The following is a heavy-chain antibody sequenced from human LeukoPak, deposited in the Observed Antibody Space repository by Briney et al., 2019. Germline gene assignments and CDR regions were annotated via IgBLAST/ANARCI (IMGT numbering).Heavy chain of an antibody. CDR2: INTGNGNT. CDR3: ARVFRDRSYKDY. D-gene: IGHD1-26*01. CDR1: GYTFTSYA. V-gene: IGHV1-3*04. J-gene: IGHJ4*02. Sequence: ASVKVSCKTSGYTFTSYAMHWVRQAPGQRLEWMGWINTGNGNTKYSQKFQGRVTITRDTSASTAYMELSSLRSEDTAINYCARVFRDRSYKDYWGQGTLVTVSS.